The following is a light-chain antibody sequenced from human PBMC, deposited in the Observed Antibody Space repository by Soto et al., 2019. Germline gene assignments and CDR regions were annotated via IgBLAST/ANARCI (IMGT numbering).Light chain of an antibody. V-gene: IGLV2-23*01. Sequence: QSALTQPASVSGSPGQSITISCTGTSSDVGSYNLVSWYQQQPGKAPKLMIYEGSKRPSGVSNRFSGSKSGNTASLTISGLQAEDGADYSCCSYAGSSTHVVFGGGTKLTVL. CDR3: CSYAGSSTHVV. CDR2: EGS. J-gene: IGLJ2*01. CDR1: SSDVGSYNL.